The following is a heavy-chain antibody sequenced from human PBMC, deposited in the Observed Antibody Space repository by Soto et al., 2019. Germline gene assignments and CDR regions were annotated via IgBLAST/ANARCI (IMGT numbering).Heavy chain of an antibody. J-gene: IGHJ6*02. D-gene: IGHD3-22*01. Sequence: ASVKVSCKASGYTFTSYGISWVRQAPGQGLEWMGWISAYNGNTNYAQKLQGRVTMTTDTSTSTAYMELRSLRSDDTAVYYCARDHPGYYDSSGYYQLDDYHYYYGMDVWGQGTTVTVSS. CDR1: GYTFTSYG. CDR3: ARDHPGYYDSSGYYQLDDYHYYYGMDV. CDR2: ISAYNGNT. V-gene: IGHV1-18*01.